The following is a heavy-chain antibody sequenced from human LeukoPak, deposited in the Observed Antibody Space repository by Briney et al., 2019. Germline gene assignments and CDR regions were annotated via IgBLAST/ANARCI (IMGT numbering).Heavy chain of an antibody. V-gene: IGHV4-39*07. CDR1: GGSISSSSYY. D-gene: IGHD1-26*01. CDR3: AREGSGSYF. Sequence: SETRSLTCTVSGGSISSSSYYWGWIRQPPGKGLEWIGSIYYSGSTYYNPSLKSRVTISVDTSKNQFSLKLSSVTAADTAVYYCAREGSGSYFWGQGTLVTVSS. CDR2: IYYSGST. J-gene: IGHJ4*02.